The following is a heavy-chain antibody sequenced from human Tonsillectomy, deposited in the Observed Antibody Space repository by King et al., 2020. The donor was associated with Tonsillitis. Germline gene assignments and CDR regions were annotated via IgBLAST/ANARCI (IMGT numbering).Heavy chain of an antibody. CDR1: GFTLRNYG. CDR2: ISYDGSNK. J-gene: IGHJ4*02. V-gene: IGHV3-30*18. CDR3: AKGTHVVPADSVDH. D-gene: IGHD2-2*01. Sequence: VQLVESGGGVVQPGRSLRLSCAASGFTLRNYGMHWVRQAPGKGLEWVAVISYDGSNKFYVDSVKGRFTISRDNSKNMMYLQMNSLRAEDTAVYYCAKGTHVVPADSVDHWGQGTLVTVSS.